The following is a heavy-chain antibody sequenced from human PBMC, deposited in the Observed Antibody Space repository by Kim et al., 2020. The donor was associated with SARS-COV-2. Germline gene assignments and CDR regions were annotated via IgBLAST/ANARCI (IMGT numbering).Heavy chain of an antibody. CDR1: GGSFSGYY. J-gene: IGHJ5*02. Sequence: SETLSLTCAVYGGSFSGYYWSWIRQPPGKGLEWIGEINHSGSTNYNPSLKSRVTISLDTSKNQFSLKLSSVTAADTAVYYCARGRQYATETGCGFDPWGRGTLVHGSS. CDR2: INHSGST. V-gene: IGHV4-34*01. D-gene: IGHD2-2*01. CDR3: ARGRQYATETGCGFDP.